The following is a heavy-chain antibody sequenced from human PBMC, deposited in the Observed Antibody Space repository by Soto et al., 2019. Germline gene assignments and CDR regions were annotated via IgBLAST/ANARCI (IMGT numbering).Heavy chain of an antibody. Sequence: ASVKVSCKASRYTFTSYAMHWVRQAPGQRLEWMGWINAGNGNTKYSQKFQGRVTITRDTSASTAYMELSSLRSEDTAVYYCARSNVVVPAANDYWGQGTLVTVSS. CDR3: ARSNVVVPAANDY. V-gene: IGHV1-3*01. CDR1: RYTFTSYA. CDR2: INAGNGNT. J-gene: IGHJ4*02. D-gene: IGHD2-2*01.